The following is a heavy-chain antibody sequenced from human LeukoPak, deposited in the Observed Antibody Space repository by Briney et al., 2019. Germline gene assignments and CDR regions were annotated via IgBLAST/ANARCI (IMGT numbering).Heavy chain of an antibody. CDR1: GYTFTSYA. J-gene: IGHJ4*02. D-gene: IGHD6-13*01. CDR2: INAAIGNT. V-gene: IGHV1-3*01. Sequence: GASVKVSCKASGYTFTSYAMHWVRQAPGQRLEWMGWINAAIGNTKYSQKFQDRVTFTRDTSASAAYMELSSLRSEDTAVYYCARDQRLAAAGTFDYWGQGTLVTVSS. CDR3: ARDQRLAAAGTFDY.